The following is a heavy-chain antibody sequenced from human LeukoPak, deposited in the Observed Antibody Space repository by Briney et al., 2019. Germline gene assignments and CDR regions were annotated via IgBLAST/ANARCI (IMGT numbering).Heavy chain of an antibody. CDR3: ARESYGEEFNWFDP. D-gene: IGHD1-26*01. Sequence: SETLSLTCTVSGGSISSYYWSWIRQPPGKGLEWIGYIYYSGSTNYNPSHKSRVTISVDTSKNQFSLKLSSVTAADTAVYYCARESYGEEFNWFDPWGQGTLVTVSS. CDR2: IYYSGST. CDR1: GGSISSYY. V-gene: IGHV4-59*01. J-gene: IGHJ5*02.